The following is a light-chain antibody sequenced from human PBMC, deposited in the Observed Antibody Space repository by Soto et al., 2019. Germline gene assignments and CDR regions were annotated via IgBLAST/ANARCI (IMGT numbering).Light chain of an antibody. CDR3: QAWDISTDNDV. J-gene: IGLJ1*01. CDR1: KLGDKY. Sequence: SYELTQTPSVSVSPGQTASITCSGDKLGDKYACWYQQKTGQSPVLVIYQDSTRPSGLPERFSGSNSWNTATLTISGTQAMDEDDYYCQAWDISTDNDVFCTWTKLTV. CDR2: QDS. V-gene: IGLV3-1*01.